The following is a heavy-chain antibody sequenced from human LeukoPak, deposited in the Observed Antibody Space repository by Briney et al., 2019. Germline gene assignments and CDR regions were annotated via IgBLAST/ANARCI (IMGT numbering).Heavy chain of an antibody. J-gene: IGHJ6*02. V-gene: IGHV3-30*02. Sequence: GGSLRLSCAASGFTFSSYGMHWVRQAPGKGLEWVVFIRYDGSNKYYADSVKGRFTISRDNSKNTLYLQMNSLRAEDTAVYYCAEQWLVPYYGMDVWGQGTTVTVSS. D-gene: IGHD6-19*01. CDR3: AEQWLVPYYGMDV. CDR1: GFTFSSYG. CDR2: IRYDGSNK.